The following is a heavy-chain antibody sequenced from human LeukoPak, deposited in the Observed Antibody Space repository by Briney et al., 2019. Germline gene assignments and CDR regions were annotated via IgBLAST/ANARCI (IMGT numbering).Heavy chain of an antibody. CDR2: IKQDGSEK. J-gene: IGHJ4*02. Sequence: GGSLRPPCAAPGSTFPTNWMSWFRQAPGKGLEGWANIKQDGSEKYYVASVKGRFTISRDNAKNSLYLQMTSLRAEDTAVYYCARPNYDFWSGRGSFDYWGQGTLVTVSS. V-gene: IGHV3-7*01. D-gene: IGHD3-3*01. CDR1: GSTFPTNW. CDR3: ARPNYDFWSGRGSFDY.